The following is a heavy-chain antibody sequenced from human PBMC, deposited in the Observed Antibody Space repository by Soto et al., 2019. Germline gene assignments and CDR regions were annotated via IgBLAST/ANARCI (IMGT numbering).Heavy chain of an antibody. Sequence: QVTLKESGPVLVKPTETLTVTCSVSGFSLSDVRMAVSWIRQPPGKALEWLAHIFSNDEKTYNTSLRSRLTISKDTSKSQLVLTMTNMDPVDTATYHCARMRYDDEFNTSWFFDLWGRGTLVTVSS. CDR2: IFSNDEK. CDR1: GFSLSDVRMA. J-gene: IGHJ2*01. D-gene: IGHD3-3*01. V-gene: IGHV2-26*01. CDR3: ARMRYDDEFNTSWFFDL.